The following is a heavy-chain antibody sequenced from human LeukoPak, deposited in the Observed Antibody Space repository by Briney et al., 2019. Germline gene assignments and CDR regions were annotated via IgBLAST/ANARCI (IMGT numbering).Heavy chain of an antibody. CDR3: ARNIAVGSGYYGMDV. Sequence: PGGSLRLSCAASGFTVSSNYMSWVRQAPGKGLEWVSVIYSGGSTYYADSVKGRFTISRDNSKNTLYLQMNSLRAGDTAVYYCARNIAVGSGYYGMDVXGQGTTVTVSS. J-gene: IGHJ6*02. CDR2: IYSGGST. V-gene: IGHV3-66*01. D-gene: IGHD6-19*01. CDR1: GFTVSSNY.